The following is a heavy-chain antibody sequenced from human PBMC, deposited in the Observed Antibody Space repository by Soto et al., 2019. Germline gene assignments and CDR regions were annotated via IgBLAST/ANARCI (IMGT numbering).Heavy chain of an antibody. CDR1: GFTFSSYD. CDR3: ARGNCSGGSCPYYFDY. D-gene: IGHD2-15*01. CDR2: IGTAGDT. V-gene: IGHV3-13*01. J-gene: IGHJ4*02. Sequence: EVQLVESGGGLVQPGGSLRLSCAASGFTFSSYDMHWVRQATGKGLEWVSAIGTAGDTYYPGSVKGRFTISRENAKNSLYLKMNSLRAEDTAVYYCARGNCSGGSCPYYFDYWGQGTLVTVSS.